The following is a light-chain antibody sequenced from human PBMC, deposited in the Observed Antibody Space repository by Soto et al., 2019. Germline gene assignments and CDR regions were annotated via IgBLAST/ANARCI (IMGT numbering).Light chain of an antibody. CDR1: SSNIGSNT. V-gene: IGLV1-44*01. CDR2: SDD. Sequence: QSVLTQPPSASGTPGQRVTISCSGSSSNIGSNTIHWYQQLPGTAPKPLIHSDDKLPSGVPDRFSGSKSGTSGSLAISGLQSGDEADYYCAAWDDSLNGFVFVAGTKLTVL. CDR3: AAWDDSLNGFV. J-gene: IGLJ1*01.